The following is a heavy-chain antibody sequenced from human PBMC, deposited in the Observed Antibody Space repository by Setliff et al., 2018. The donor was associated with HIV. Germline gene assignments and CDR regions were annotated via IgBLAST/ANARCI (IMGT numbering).Heavy chain of an antibody. Sequence: PGGSLRLSCAASGFTFSTYGMHWVRQAPGKGLEWLAVIWYDGSNKYYADSVKGRFTISRDNYKNTLYLQMNSLRAEDTAVYYCAKGPGYSSSWYYFNYLGQGTPVTVSS. CDR1: GFTFSTYG. CDR2: IWYDGSNK. D-gene: IGHD6-13*01. CDR3: AKGPGYSSSWYYFNY. J-gene: IGHJ4*02. V-gene: IGHV3-33*06.